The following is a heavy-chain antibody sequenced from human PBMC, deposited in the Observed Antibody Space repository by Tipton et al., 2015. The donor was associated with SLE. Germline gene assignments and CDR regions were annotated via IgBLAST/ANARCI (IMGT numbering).Heavy chain of an antibody. Sequence: GSLRLSCAASGFTFSSYWMSWVRQAPGKGLEWVSAISGGIITTDYADSVKGQFTISRDNSKRMVYLQMDGLRVDDTAVYYCARRGGYRAYEDYFDSWGQGTLVTVSS. CDR1: GFTFSSYW. CDR3: ARRGGYRAYEDYFDS. D-gene: IGHD5-12*01. V-gene: IGHV3-23*01. J-gene: IGHJ4*02. CDR2: ISGGIITT.